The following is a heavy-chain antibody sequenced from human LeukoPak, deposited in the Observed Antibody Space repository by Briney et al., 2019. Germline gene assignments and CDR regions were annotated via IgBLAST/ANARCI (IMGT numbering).Heavy chain of an antibody. CDR1: GYSFTSYW. Sequence: GESLQSSCKGSGYSFTSYWIGWVRQMPGKGLEWMGIIYPGSSNTRYSPSFQGQVTISADKSISTAYLQWSSLKASDTAMYYCATYYGSGSYSIFFHYWGQGTLVTVSS. D-gene: IGHD3-10*01. CDR3: ATYYGSGSYSIFFHY. CDR2: IYPGSSNT. V-gene: IGHV5-51*01. J-gene: IGHJ4*02.